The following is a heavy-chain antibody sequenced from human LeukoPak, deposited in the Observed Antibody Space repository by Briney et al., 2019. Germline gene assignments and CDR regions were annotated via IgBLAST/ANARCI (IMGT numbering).Heavy chain of an antibody. V-gene: IGHV4-4*02. Sequence: SETLSLTCAVSGGSISSSNWWSWVRQPPGKGLEWIGEIYHSGSTNYNPSLKSRVTISVDKSKNQFSLKLSSVTAADTAVYYCARSGEQWLVQTDYWGQGTLVTVPS. D-gene: IGHD6-19*01. J-gene: IGHJ4*02. CDR1: GGSISSSNW. CDR3: ARSGEQWLVQTDY. CDR2: IYHSGST.